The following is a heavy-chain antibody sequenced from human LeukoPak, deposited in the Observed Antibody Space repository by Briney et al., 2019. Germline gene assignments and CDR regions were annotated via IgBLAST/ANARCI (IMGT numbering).Heavy chain of an antibody. CDR2: IYYSGST. CDR3: ARDGVTIFGVV. D-gene: IGHD3-3*01. CDR1: GGSISSGDYY. V-gene: IGHV4-30-4*01. J-gene: IGHJ6*04. Sequence: PSETLSLTCTVSGGSISSGDYYWSWIRQPPGKGLEWIGYIYYSGSTYYNPSLKSRVTISVDTSKNQFSLKLSSETAADTAVYYCARDGVTIFGVVWGKGTTVTVSS.